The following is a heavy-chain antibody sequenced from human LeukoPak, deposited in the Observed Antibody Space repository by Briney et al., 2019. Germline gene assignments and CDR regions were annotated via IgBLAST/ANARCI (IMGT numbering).Heavy chain of an antibody. CDR2: ISGSGGST. J-gene: IGHJ3*02. Sequence: GGSLRLSCAASGFTFSSYAMSWVRQAPGKGLEWVSAISGSGGSTYYADSVKGRFTISRDNSKNTLYLQMNSLRAEDTAVYYCAKDVYSSGWYEEAFDIWGQGTMVTVSS. D-gene: IGHD6-19*01. V-gene: IGHV3-23*01. CDR1: GFTFSSYA. CDR3: AKDVYSSGWYEEAFDI.